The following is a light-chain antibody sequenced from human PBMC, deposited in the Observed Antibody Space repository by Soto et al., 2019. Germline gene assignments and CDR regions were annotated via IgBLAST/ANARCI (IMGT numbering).Light chain of an antibody. CDR2: RND. CDR3: ASWDDSLNKYV. J-gene: IGLJ1*01. V-gene: IGLV1-44*01. Sequence: QSVLTQPPSASGTPGQRVIISCSGTRSNIGSTTVSWYQQLPRAAPKLLIYRNDQRPSGVSDRFSGSKSGSSASLAISRLQPEDEADFYCASWDDSLNKYVFGTGTKLTVL. CDR1: RSNIGSTT.